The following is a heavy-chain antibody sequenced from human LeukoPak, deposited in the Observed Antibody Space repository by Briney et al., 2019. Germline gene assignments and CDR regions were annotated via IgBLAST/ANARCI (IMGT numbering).Heavy chain of an antibody. CDR2: IIPIFGTA. J-gene: IGHJ5*02. CDR3: AQGDYSSGWYGFDP. D-gene: IGHD6-19*01. V-gene: IGHV1-69*13. CDR1: GGTFSSYA. Sequence: SVKVSCKASGGTFSSYAISWVRQAPGQGLEWMGGIIPIFGTANYAQKFQGRVTITADESTSTAYMELSSLRSEDTAAYYCAQGDYSSGWYGFDPWGQGTLVTVSS.